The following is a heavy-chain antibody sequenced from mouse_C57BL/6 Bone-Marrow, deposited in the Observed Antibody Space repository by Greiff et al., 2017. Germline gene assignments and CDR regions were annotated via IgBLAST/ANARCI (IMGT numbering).Heavy chain of an antibody. J-gene: IGHJ3*01. Sequence: ESGPGLVKPCQSLSLTCSVTGYSITSGYYWNWIRQLPGNKLEWMGYISYDGSNNYNAPLKNRISITRDTSNNQFFLKLNSVTTEDTATYYCARGGYDYAWFAYWGQGALVTVAA. V-gene: IGHV3-6*01. D-gene: IGHD2-4*01. CDR1: GYSITSGYY. CDR3: ARGGYDYAWFAY. CDR2: ISYDGSN.